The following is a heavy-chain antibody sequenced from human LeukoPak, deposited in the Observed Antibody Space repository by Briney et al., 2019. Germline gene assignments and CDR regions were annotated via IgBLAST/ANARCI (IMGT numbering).Heavy chain of an antibody. Sequence: SSETLSLTCTVSGGSISSSSYYWGWIRQPPGKGLEWIGSIYYRGSTYYNPSLKSRVTISVDTSKNQFSLKLSSVTAADTAVYYCAKSGYNRFDYWGQGTRVTVSS. V-gene: IGHV4-39*07. CDR3: AKSGYNRFDY. CDR1: GGSISSSSYY. CDR2: IYYRGST. D-gene: IGHD5-24*01. J-gene: IGHJ4*02.